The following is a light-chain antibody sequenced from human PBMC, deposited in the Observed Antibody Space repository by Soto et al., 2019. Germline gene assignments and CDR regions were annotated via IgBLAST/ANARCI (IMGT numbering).Light chain of an antibody. CDR1: QSVYSN. CDR3: QQYNKWPLT. V-gene: IGKV3-15*01. CDR2: EAS. J-gene: IGKJ4*01. Sequence: EIVMTQSPATLSVSPGERATLSCRASQSVYSNLAWYQQNPGQPPRLLVYEASTRATGIPTRFSGSGSGTEFTITISSLQSEDFAVYYCQQYNKWPLTFGGGTKVEVK.